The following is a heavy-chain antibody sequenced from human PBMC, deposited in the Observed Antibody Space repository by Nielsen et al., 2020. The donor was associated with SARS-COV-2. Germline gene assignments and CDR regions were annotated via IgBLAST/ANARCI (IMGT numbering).Heavy chain of an antibody. CDR1: GFTFDDYG. Sequence: GESLKISCAASGFTFDDYGTSWVRQAPGKGLEWVSGINWNGGSTGYADSVKGRFTISRDNAKNSLYLQMNSLRDEDTAVYYCAPRPLHGGDYPGYWGQGTLVTVSS. CDR2: INWNGGST. J-gene: IGHJ4*02. V-gene: IGHV3-20*04. CDR3: APRPLHGGDYPGY. D-gene: IGHD4-17*01.